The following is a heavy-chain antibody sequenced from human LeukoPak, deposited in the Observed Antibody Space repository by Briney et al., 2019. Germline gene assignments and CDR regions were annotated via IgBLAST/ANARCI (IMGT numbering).Heavy chain of an antibody. CDR3: ARRGPFYYYDSSGYYQPAVTGVNWFDP. Sequence: PSETLPLTCTVFGGSISSSSYYWGWIRQPPGKGLEWIGSIYYSGSTYYNPSLKSRVTISVDTSKNQFSLKLSSVTAADTAVYYCARRGPFYYYDSSGYYQPAVTGVNWFDPWGQGTLVTVSS. V-gene: IGHV4-39*07. D-gene: IGHD3-22*01. CDR2: IYYSGST. J-gene: IGHJ5*02. CDR1: GGSISSSSYY.